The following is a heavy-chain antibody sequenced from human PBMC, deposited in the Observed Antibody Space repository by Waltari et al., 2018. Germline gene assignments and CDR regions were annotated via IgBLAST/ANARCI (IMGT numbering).Heavy chain of an antibody. CDR2: TRHEDSIE. Sequence: QVQLVESGGGVVQPGGSLRLSCAVSGFRIGDYGMQWVRQAPGKALECVAFTRHEDSIEYYADSVKGRFIISRDNSKNMAYLQMNSLTAEDTGVYYCVKIDVRGDLSWGQGTLVTVSS. CDR1: GFRIGDYG. D-gene: IGHD3-10*01. J-gene: IGHJ5*02. V-gene: IGHV3-30*02. CDR3: VKIDVRGDLS.